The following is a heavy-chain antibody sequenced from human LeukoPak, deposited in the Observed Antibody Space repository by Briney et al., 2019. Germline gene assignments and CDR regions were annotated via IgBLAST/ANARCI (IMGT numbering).Heavy chain of an antibody. CDR2: IHFNGNT. V-gene: IGHV4-4*07. Sequence: ASETLSLTCTVSGDSISNNYWSWIRQPAGKGLEWISRIHFNGNTDYNPSLKSRVTTSIDTPRNQFSLKLSSVTAADTAVFYCARDRGGSSWYNYYDAWGQGILVTVSS. CDR1: GDSISNNY. D-gene: IGHD6-13*01. CDR3: ARDRGGSSWYNYYDA. J-gene: IGHJ4*02.